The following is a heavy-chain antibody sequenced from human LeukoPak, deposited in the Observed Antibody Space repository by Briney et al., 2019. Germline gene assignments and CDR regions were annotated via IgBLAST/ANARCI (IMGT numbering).Heavy chain of an antibody. V-gene: IGHV1-2*02. D-gene: IGHD1-7*01. CDR2: INTDSGVE. J-gene: IGHJ5*02. CDR1: GYTFTGYY. CDR3: ARDWDPITGTTRWFDP. Sequence: ASVKVSCKASGYTFTGYYVHWVRQAPGQGLAWMAWINTDSGVENYAQKFQGRVTLTRDKSITTAYMELNSLRSDDTALYYCARDWDPITGTTRWFDPWGQGTLVTVSS.